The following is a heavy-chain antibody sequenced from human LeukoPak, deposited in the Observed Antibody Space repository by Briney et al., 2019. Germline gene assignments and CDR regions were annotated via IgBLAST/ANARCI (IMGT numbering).Heavy chain of an antibody. CDR2: FTSRSRSI. J-gene: IGHJ4*02. D-gene: IGHD3-10*01. CDR3: ARDRDGEALDY. Sequence: GGSLRLSCAASGFTFSSYSMTWVRQAPGKGLEWLSSFTSRSRSIYYADSVKGRFTISRDNAKNSLYLQMNSLRAEDTAVYYCARDRDGEALDYWGQGTLVTVSS. CDR1: GFTFSSYS. V-gene: IGHV3-21*01.